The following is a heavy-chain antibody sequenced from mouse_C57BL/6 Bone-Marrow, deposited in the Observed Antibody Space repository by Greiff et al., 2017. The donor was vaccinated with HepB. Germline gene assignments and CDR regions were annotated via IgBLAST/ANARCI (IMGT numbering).Heavy chain of an antibody. CDR3: ARMRYYGSSYFDY. V-gene: IGHV8-8*01. CDR1: GFSLSTFGMG. D-gene: IGHD1-1*01. CDR2: IWWDDDK. J-gene: IGHJ2*01. Sequence: QVTLKESGPGILQPSQTLSLTCSFSGFSLSTFGMGVGWIRQPSGKGLEWLAHIWWDDDKYYNPALKSRLTITKDTSKNQVFLKIANVDTADTATYYCARMRYYGSSYFDYWGQGTTLTVSS.